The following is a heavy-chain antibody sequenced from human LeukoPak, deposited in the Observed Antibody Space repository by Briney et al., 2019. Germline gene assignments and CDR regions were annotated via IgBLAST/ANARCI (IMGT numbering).Heavy chain of an antibody. Sequence: SETLSLTCAAYGGSFSGYYWSWIRQPPGKGLEWIGEINHSGSTNYDPSLKSRVTISVDTSKNQFSLKLSSVTAADTAVYYCARGRGPHGSGRRRFGYWGQGTLVTVSS. CDR3: ARGRGPHGSGRRRFGY. V-gene: IGHV4-34*01. J-gene: IGHJ4*02. CDR2: INHSGST. CDR1: GGSFSGYY. D-gene: IGHD3-10*01.